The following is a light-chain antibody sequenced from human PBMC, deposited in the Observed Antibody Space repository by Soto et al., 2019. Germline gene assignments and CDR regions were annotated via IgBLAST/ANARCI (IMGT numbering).Light chain of an antibody. CDR1: QSVTTW. CDR3: QQYDTYPDT. V-gene: IGKV1-5*01. CDR2: DAS. J-gene: IGKJ2*01. Sequence: PMTQSPSTLSASAGERVTITCRASQSVTTWLAWYQQKPGNAPNLLIYDASSLPSGVPSWFSGSGSGTDFTLTISSLQSDDFATYYCQQYDTYPDTFGQGTKLEIK.